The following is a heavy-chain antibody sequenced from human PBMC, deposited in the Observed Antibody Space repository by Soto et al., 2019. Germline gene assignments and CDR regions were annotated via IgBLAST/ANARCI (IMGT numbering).Heavy chain of an antibody. Sequence: QVQLVQSGAEVKKPGSSVKVSCKASGGTFSSYTISWVRQAPGQGLEWMGRIIPILSIANYAQRFQGRVTITAAKSTSTAYMELSSLRSEDTAVYYCARVRFGSIDYWGQGTLVTVSS. CDR1: GGTFSSYT. CDR3: ARVRFGSIDY. V-gene: IGHV1-69*02. J-gene: IGHJ4*02. D-gene: IGHD3-10*01. CDR2: IIPILSIA.